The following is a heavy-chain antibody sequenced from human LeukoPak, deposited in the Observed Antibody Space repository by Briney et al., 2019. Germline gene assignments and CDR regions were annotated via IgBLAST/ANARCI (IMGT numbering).Heavy chain of an antibody. CDR3: ARDPSYSRDYYYYGMGV. J-gene: IGHJ6*02. Sequence: SETLSLTCTVSGGSISSYYWSWIRQPPGKGLEWIGYIYYSGSTNYNPSLKSRVTISVDTSKNQFSLKLSSVTAADTAVYYCARDPSYSRDYYYYGMGVWGQGTTVTVSS. CDR2: IYYSGST. V-gene: IGHV4-59*01. CDR1: GGSISSYY. D-gene: IGHD6-13*01.